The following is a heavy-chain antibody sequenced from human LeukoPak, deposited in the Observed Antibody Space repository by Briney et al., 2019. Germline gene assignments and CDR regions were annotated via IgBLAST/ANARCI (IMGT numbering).Heavy chain of an antibody. CDR3: ARVMAAAVGVRAFDI. D-gene: IGHD6-13*01. J-gene: IGHJ3*02. V-gene: IGHV3-48*03. CDR1: GFTFSSYG. Sequence: GGSLRLSCAASGFTFSSYGMNWVRQAPGKGLEWVSYISSSGSTIYYADSVKGRFTISRDNAKNSLYLQMNSLRAEDTAVYYCARVMAAAVGVRAFDIWGQGTMVTVSS. CDR2: ISSSGSTI.